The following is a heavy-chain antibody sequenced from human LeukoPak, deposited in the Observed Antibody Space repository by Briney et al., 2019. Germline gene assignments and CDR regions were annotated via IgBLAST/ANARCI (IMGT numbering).Heavy chain of an antibody. CDR2: NDYSGST. D-gene: IGHD3-10*01. V-gene: IGHV4-59*11. CDR3: ARGATFRGTYYMDV. J-gene: IGHJ6*03. CDR1: GCPISTHD. Sequence: SETLSFTCIVSGCPISTHDWSWSRKPPGKGLEWIGYNDYSGSTNYNPSLKSRVTISVDTSKNQFSLKLNSVTAAATAVYYCARGATFRGTYYMDVWGKGTTVTVSS.